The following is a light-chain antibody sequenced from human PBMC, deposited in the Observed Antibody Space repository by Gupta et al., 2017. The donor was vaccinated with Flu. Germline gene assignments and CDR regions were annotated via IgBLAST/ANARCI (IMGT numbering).Light chain of an antibody. J-gene: IGKJ2*01. CDR2: LGS. CDR3: MQALQTPYT. CDR1: QSLLHSNGYNY. Sequence: PGEPASISCRSSQSLLHSNGYNYLDWYLQKPGQSPQLLIYLGSNRASGVPDRFSGSGSGTDFTLKISRVEAEDVGVYYCMQALQTPYTFGQGTKLEIK. V-gene: IGKV2-28*01.